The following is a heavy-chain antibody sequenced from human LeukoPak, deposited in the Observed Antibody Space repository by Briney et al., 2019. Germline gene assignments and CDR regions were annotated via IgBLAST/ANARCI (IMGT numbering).Heavy chain of an antibody. J-gene: IGHJ4*02. V-gene: IGHV1-69*05. CDR3: ARDKGSGEILTGSEYYFDY. CDR1: GGTFSSYA. Sequence: GSSVKVSCKASGGTFSSYAISWVRQAPGQGLEWMGRIIPIFGTANYAQKFQGRVTITTDEATSTAYVELSSLRSEDTAVYYCARDKGSGEILTGSEYYFDYWGQGTLVTVSS. CDR2: IIPIFGTA. D-gene: IGHD3-9*01.